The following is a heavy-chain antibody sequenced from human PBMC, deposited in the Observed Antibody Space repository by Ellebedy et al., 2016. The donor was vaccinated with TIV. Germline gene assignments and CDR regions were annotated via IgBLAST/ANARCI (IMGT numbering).Heavy chain of an antibody. CDR3: VSDGGTFAWYFY. D-gene: IGHD6-13*01. J-gene: IGHJ4*02. V-gene: IGHV4-39*02. Sequence: SETLSLTXTVSGGSISSNNFYWGWIRQPPGKGLEWIGTISDRGNTYYNADLKSRATISVDTSKTQFSLKLSSVDAADTAVYYCVSDGGTFAWYFYWGQGTLVTVSA. CDR1: GGSISSNNFY. CDR2: ISDRGNT.